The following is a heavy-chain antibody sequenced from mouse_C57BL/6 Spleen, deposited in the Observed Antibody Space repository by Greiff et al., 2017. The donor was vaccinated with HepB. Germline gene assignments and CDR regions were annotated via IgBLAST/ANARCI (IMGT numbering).Heavy chain of an antibody. V-gene: IGHV1-82*01. CDR2: IYPGDGDT. CDR1: GYAFSSSW. J-gene: IGHJ2*01. D-gene: IGHD1-1*01. CDR3: ARSDYGSTPYFDY. Sequence: VKLQQSGPELVKPGASVKISCKASGYAFSSSWMNWVKQRPGKGLEWIGRIYPGDGDTNYNGKFKGKATLTADKSSSTAYMQLSSLTSEDSAVYFCARSDYGSTPYFDYWGQGTTLTVSS.